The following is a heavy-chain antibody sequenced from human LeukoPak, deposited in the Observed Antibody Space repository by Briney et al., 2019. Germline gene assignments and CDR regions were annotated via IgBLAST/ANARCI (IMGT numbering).Heavy chain of an antibody. CDR1: GLNFDSYW. Sequence: AGGSLRLSCAASGLNFDSYWMSWVRQAPGKGLEWVANIKKDGTEKYFVDSVKGRFTISRDNAKNSLYLQMNSLRVEDTAVYFCARLSSWVFEIWGQGTMVTVSS. D-gene: IGHD3-16*01. J-gene: IGHJ3*02. CDR2: IKKDGTEK. CDR3: ARLSSWVFEI. V-gene: IGHV3-7*01.